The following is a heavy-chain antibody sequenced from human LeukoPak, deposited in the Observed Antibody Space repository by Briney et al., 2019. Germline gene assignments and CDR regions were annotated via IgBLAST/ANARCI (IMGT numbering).Heavy chain of an antibody. D-gene: IGHD5-18*01. CDR3: ARVDTPEHTYGSSD. CDR1: GFTFSSYA. V-gene: IGHV3-30-3*01. J-gene: IGHJ4*02. Sequence: GGSLRLSCAASGFTFSSYAMHWVRQAPGKGLEWVAVISYDGSNKYYADSVKGRFTISRDNSKNTLYLQMNSLRAEDTAVYYCARVDTPEHTYGSSDWGQGTLVTVSS. CDR2: ISYDGSNK.